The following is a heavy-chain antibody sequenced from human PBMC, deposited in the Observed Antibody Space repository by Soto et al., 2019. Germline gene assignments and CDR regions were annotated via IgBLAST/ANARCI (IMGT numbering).Heavy chain of an antibody. CDR3: ARAVSPYFGTWFDP. CDR2: ISQTGAT. V-gene: IGHV4-30-2*01. CDR1: GGSITSGNSYS. J-gene: IGHJ5*02. D-gene: IGHD3-10*01. Sequence: SETLSLTCAVSGGSITSGNSYSWAWIRQPPGRGLEWIGSISQTGATSYNPSLKSRVSVSLDKSKNQFSLRLSSVTAADMAVYYCARAVSPYFGTWFDPWGQGTLVTVS.